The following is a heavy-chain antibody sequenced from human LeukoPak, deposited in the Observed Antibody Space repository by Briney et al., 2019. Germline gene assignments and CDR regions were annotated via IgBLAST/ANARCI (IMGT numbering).Heavy chain of an antibody. CDR1: GFIFSDYY. D-gene: IGHD6-13*01. Sequence: GGSLRLSCAASGFIFSDYYMSWIRQAPGKGLEWISYISSDGTTTHFADSVKGRATISRDNVKNSLYLRMNSLRAEDTAVYYCARDGPAAGLYFDYWGQGMLVTVSS. CDR3: ARDGPAAGLYFDY. J-gene: IGHJ4*02. CDR2: ISSDGTTT. V-gene: IGHV3-11*01.